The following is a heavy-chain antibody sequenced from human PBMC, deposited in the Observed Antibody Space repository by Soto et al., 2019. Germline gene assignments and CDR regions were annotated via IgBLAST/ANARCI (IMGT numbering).Heavy chain of an antibody. J-gene: IGHJ5*02. D-gene: IGHD5-12*01. CDR1: GGSIGNLY. Sequence: PSETLSLTCTVSGGSIGNLYLSWIRQPPGKGLGWIGYIYNSGARNYHPSLKSRVIMSVDTSRTRFTLEVTSVTAADSAVYYCATHSLDSGYGSSWGPGTLVTVSS. CDR3: ATHSLDSGYGSS. V-gene: IGHV4-59*08. CDR2: IYNSGAR.